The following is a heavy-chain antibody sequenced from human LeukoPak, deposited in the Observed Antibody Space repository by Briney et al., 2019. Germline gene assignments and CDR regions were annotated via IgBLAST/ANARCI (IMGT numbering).Heavy chain of an antibody. CDR2: IYHSGST. D-gene: IGHD3-22*01. J-gene: IGHJ4*02. CDR3: ARSRVVMFFDY. V-gene: IGHV4-38-2*02. Sequence: SETLSLTCTVSGYSISSGYYWGWIRQPPGKGLEWIGSIYHSGSTYYNPSLKSRVTISVDTSKNQFSLKLSSVTAADTAVYYCARSRVVMFFDYWGQGTLVTVTS. CDR1: GYSISSGYY.